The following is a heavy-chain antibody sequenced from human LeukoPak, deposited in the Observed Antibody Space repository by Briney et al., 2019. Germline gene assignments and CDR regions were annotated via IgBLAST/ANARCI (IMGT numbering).Heavy chain of an antibody. CDR2: MYNSGTS. CDR3: AREGNWDFDY. Sequence: SETLSLTCAVSGASITSHPWNWVRQPPGKGLEWIGEMYNSGTSTFKPSLRSRVIMFFDESKNHFSLKLNSVTAADTAVYYCAREGNWDFDYWGQGVLVIVSS. D-gene: IGHD7-27*01. J-gene: IGHJ4*02. CDR1: GASITSHPW. V-gene: IGHV4-4*02.